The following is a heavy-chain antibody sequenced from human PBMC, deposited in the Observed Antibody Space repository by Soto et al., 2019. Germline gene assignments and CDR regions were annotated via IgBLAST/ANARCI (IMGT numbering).Heavy chain of an antibody. CDR1: GGTFSSYA. CDR3: ARGPKGYCSSTSCFNNWFDP. CDR2: IIPIFGTA. J-gene: IGHJ5*02. D-gene: IGHD2-2*01. Sequence: QVQLVQSGAEVKKPGSSVKVSCKASGGTFSSYAISWVRQAPGQGLEWMGGIIPIFGTANYAQKFQGRVTITADKSTSTAYMELSSLRSVDTAVYYCARGPKGYCSSTSCFNNWFDPWVQGTLVTVSS. V-gene: IGHV1-69*06.